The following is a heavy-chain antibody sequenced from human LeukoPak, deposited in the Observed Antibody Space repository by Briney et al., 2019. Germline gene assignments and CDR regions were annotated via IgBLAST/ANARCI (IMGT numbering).Heavy chain of an antibody. CDR2: IKQDGSEK. Sequence: GGSLRLSCAASGFTFSSYWMSWVRQAPGKGLEWVANIKQDGSEKYYVDSVKGRFTISRDNAKNSLYLQMNSLRAEDTAVYYCARDSGAYCGGDCYSGNFDYWGQGTLVTVSS. V-gene: IGHV3-7*01. D-gene: IGHD2-21*02. J-gene: IGHJ4*02. CDR1: GFTFSSYW. CDR3: ARDSGAYCGGDCYSGNFDY.